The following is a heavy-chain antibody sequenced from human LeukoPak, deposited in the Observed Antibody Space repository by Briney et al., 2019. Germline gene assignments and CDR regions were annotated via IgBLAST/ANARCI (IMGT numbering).Heavy chain of an antibody. V-gene: IGHV4-34*01. CDR2: VNHSGST. J-gene: IGHJ4*02. Sequence: SETLSLTCAVYGGSFSGYYWSWIRQPPGKGLEWIGEVNHSGSTNYNPSLKSRVTISVDTSKNQFSLKLSSVTAADTAVYYCARRRTIGYFDYWGQGTLVTVSS. CDR3: ARRRTIGYFDY. D-gene: IGHD1-1*01. CDR1: GGSFSGYY.